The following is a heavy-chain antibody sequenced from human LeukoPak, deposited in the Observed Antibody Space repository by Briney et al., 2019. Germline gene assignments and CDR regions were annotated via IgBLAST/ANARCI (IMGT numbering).Heavy chain of an antibody. CDR1: GYSFTSYW. Sequence: GESLQISCQGSGYSFTSYWIGWVRQLPGKGLEWMGIIYPGDSDTRYSPSFQGQVTTSADKSISTAYLQWSSLKASDTAMHYCARRITMVRGVSNWFDPWGQGTLVTVSS. CDR3: ARRITMVRGVSNWFDP. D-gene: IGHD3-10*01. CDR2: IYPGDSDT. V-gene: IGHV5-51*01. J-gene: IGHJ5*02.